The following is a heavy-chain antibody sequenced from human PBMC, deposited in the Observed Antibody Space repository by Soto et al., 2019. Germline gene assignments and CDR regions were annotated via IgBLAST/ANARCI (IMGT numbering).Heavy chain of an antibody. V-gene: IGHV3-23*01. CDR3: AKTVSIAVVAAPNFDS. D-gene: IGHD2-15*01. CDR2: ISLGGGST. J-gene: IGHJ4*02. Sequence: GGSLRLSCAASGFTFSRFDMSWVRQAPWKGLQWVAGISLGGGSTYYTDSVKGRFTISRDNSQNTLYLQMNSLRGEDTAVYYCAKTVSIAVVAAPNFDSWGQGTLVTVSS. CDR1: GFTFSRFD.